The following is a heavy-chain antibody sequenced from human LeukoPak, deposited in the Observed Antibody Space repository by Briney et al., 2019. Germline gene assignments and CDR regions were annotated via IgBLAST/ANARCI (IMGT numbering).Heavy chain of an antibody. D-gene: IGHD4-23*01. Sequence: ASVKVSCKASGYTFTSYGISWVRQAPGQGLEWMGWISAYNGNTNCAQKLQGRVTMTTDTSTSTAYMELRSLRSDDTAVYYCARSGLTVVDLDSFDPWGQGTLVTVSS. CDR2: ISAYNGNT. CDR3: ARSGLTVVDLDSFDP. CDR1: GYTFTSYG. J-gene: IGHJ5*02. V-gene: IGHV1-18*01.